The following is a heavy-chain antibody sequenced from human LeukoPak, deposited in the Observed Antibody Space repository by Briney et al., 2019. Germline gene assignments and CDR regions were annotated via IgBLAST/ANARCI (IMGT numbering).Heavy chain of an antibody. J-gene: IGHJ4*02. CDR2: ISSSSSTI. D-gene: IGHD5-12*01. V-gene: IGHV3-48*01. CDR3: ARKVPLAIDY. Sequence: GGSLRLSCAASGFTFSSYSMNWVRQAPGKGLEWVSYISSSSSTIDYADSVKGRFTISRDNAKNSLYLQMYSLRAEDTAVYYCARKVPLAIDYWGQGTLVTVSS. CDR1: GFTFSSYS.